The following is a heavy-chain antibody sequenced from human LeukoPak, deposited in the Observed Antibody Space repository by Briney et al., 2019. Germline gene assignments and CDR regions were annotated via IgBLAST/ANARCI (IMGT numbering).Heavy chain of an antibody. J-gene: IGHJ4*02. CDR2: TRNKANSYTT. V-gene: IGHV3-72*01. D-gene: IGHD3-3*01. Sequence: GGSLRLSCAASGFTFSSYGMHWVRQAPGKGLEWVGRTRNKANSYTTEYAASVKGRFTISRDDSKNSLYLQMNSLKTEDTAVYYCARAYYDFWSGYHTPYYFDYWGQGTLVTVSS. CDR3: ARAYYDFWSGYHTPYYFDY. CDR1: GFTFSSYG.